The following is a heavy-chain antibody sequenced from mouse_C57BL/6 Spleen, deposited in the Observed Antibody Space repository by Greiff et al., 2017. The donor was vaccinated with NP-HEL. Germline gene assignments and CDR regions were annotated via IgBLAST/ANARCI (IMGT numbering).Heavy chain of an antibody. Sequence: VQLKQSGPELVKPGASVKIPCKASGYTFTDNNMDWVTQSHGKSLEWIGDINPNNGGTIYNQKFKGKATLTVDKSSSTAYMELRSLTSEDTAVYYCAREGRLTGSAYFDYWGQGTTLTVSS. J-gene: IGHJ2*01. CDR3: AREGRLTGSAYFDY. D-gene: IGHD4-1*01. CDR2: INPNNGGT. CDR1: GYTFTDNN. V-gene: IGHV1-18*01.